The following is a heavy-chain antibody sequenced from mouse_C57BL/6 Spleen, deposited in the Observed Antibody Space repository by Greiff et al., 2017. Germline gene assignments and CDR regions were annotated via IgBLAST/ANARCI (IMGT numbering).Heavy chain of an antibody. CDR1: GYTFTNYW. D-gene: IGHD2-4*01. CDR3: ARGGLRSFDY. Sequence: VQLQQSGAELVRPGTSVKMSCKASGYTFTNYWIGWAKQRPGHGLEWIGDIYPGGGYTNYNEKFKGKATLTADKSSSTAYMQYSSLTSEDSAIFYCARGGLRSFDYWGHGTTLTVSS. J-gene: IGHJ2*01. V-gene: IGHV1-63*01. CDR2: IYPGGGYT.